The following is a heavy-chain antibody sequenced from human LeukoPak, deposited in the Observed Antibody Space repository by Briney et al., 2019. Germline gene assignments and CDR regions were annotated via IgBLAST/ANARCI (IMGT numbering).Heavy chain of an antibody. CDR3: ARGLRYYDFWSGYSEGYYYYYMDV. Sequence: SETLSLTCAVYGGSFSGYYWSWIRQPQGRGWSGLGEINHSGSTNYNPSLKSRVTISVDTSKNQFSLKLSSVTAADTAVYYCARGLRYYDFWSGYSEGYYYYYMDVWGKGTTVTVSS. CDR1: GGSFSGYY. J-gene: IGHJ6*03. CDR2: INHSGST. V-gene: IGHV4-34*01. D-gene: IGHD3-3*01.